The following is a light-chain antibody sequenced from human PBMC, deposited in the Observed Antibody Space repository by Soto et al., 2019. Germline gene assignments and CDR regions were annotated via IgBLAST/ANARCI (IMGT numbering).Light chain of an antibody. Sequence: EIVGTQSPETLSLSPRERATLSCRASRTVSSNYLAWYQQKPGQAPRLLIYGVSSRATGIPDRFSGSGSGTDFTLTISRLEPEDFAVYYCQHYVNSPPTFGQGGKADI. CDR2: GVS. CDR3: QHYVNSPPT. CDR1: RTVSSNY. J-gene: IGKJ1*01. V-gene: IGKV3-20*01.